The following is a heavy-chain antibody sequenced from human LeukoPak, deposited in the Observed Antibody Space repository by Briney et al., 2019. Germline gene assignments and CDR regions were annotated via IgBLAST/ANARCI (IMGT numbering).Heavy chain of an antibody. CDR1: GGSIRSSPYY. J-gene: IGHJ5*02. V-gene: IGHV4-39*07. CDR3: ARDQRHYYGSGSYSNWFDP. CDR2: LHYSGTT. D-gene: IGHD3-10*01. Sequence: SETLSLTCTVSGGSIRSSPYYWGWVRQPPGKGLEWIGSLHYSGTTNYNPSLKSRVTISVDTSKNQFSLKLSSVTAADTAVYYCARDQRHYYGSGSYSNWFDPWGQGTLVTVSS.